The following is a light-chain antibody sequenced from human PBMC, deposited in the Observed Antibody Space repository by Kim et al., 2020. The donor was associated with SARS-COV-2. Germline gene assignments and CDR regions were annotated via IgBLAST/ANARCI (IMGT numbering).Light chain of an antibody. J-gene: IGKJ2*01. CDR1: QSLLHSSGYNY. CDR3: MQALQTPPYT. CDR2: SAS. V-gene: IGKV2-28*01. Sequence: PASIACRSSQSLLHSSGYNYLDWYLQKPGQSPQLLIHSASNRASGVPDRFSGSGSGTDFTLKISRVEAEDVGVYYCMQALQTPPYTFGQGTKLEI.